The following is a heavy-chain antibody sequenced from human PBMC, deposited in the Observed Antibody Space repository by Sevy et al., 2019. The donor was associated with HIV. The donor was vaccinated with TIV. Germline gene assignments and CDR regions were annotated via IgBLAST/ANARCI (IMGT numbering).Heavy chain of an antibody. J-gene: IGHJ6*02. D-gene: IGHD2-2*01. CDR2: INGKGRST. CDR1: GFTFSDYA. Sequence: GGSLRLSCAASGFTFSDYAMNWVRQAPGKGLEWVSAINGKGRSTHYTDSVEGRFTISRDNAKSTLYLEMNSLRVEETAVYYCAKTINSGGGVVPAANYYYYGLDVWGQGTTVTVSS. V-gene: IGHV3-23*01. CDR3: AKTINSGGGVVPAANYYYYGLDV.